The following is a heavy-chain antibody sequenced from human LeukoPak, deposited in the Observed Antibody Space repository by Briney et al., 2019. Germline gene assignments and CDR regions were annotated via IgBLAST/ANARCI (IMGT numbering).Heavy chain of an antibody. V-gene: IGHV3-30*03. CDR2: ISYDGSNK. Sequence: PGRSLRLSCAASGFTFSSYGMHWVRQAPGKGLEWVAVISYDGSNKYYADSVKGRFTISRDNSKNTLYLQMNSLRAEDTAVYYCARDQSGSYSLDYWGQGTLVTVSS. CDR3: ARDQSGSYSLDY. CDR1: GFTFSSYG. J-gene: IGHJ4*02. D-gene: IGHD1-26*01.